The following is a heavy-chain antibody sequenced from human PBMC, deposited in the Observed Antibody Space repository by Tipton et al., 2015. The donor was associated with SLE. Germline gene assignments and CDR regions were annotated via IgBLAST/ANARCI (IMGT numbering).Heavy chain of an antibody. D-gene: IGHD6-6*01. CDR2: ISGYNGNT. J-gene: IGHJ3*02. V-gene: IGHV1-18*01. CDR1: GYTFNSYG. Sequence: QSGAEVKKPGASVKVSCKASGYTFNSYGISWVRQAPGQGLEWMGWISGYNGNTKSIQKLQDRATMTTDTSTITAYMELRSLRSDDTAVYYGARDKTGFEYNSPRPFDIWGQGTMVTVSS. CDR3: ARDKTGFEYNSPRPFDI.